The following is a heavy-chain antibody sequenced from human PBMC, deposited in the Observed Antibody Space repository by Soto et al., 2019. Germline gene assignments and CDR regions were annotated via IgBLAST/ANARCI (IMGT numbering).Heavy chain of an antibody. V-gene: IGHV3-23*01. CDR1: GFTFSSYA. CDR3: ANERVVVAASHMDV. J-gene: IGHJ6*03. D-gene: IGHD2-15*01. Sequence: EVQLLESGGGLVQPGGSLRLSCAASGFTFSSYAMSWVRQAPGKGLEWVSAISGSGGSTYYADSVEDRLTISRDNSKNTLYLQMNSLRAEDTAVYYCANERVVVAASHMDVWGKGPTVTVSS. CDR2: ISGSGGST.